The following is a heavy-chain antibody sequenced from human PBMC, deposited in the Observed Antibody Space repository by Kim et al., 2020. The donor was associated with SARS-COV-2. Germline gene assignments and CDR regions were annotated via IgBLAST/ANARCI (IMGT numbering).Heavy chain of an antibody. D-gene: IGHD3-10*01. CDR3: VRGRGFAH. V-gene: IGHV3-7*01. J-gene: IGHJ4*02. Sequence: GREKYSGDSVKGRFTSSRDKAKSSLYLQMNGLRAGDTAVYYCVRGRGFAHWGQGTLVTVSS. CDR2: GREK.